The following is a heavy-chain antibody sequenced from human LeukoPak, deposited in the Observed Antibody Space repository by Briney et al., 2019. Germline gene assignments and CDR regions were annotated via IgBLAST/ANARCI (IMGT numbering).Heavy chain of an antibody. V-gene: IGHV4-39*01. CDR2: IYYTGTT. CDR3: ARCQSDWPYDAFDF. CDR1: GGSISSSLYH. J-gene: IGHJ3*01. D-gene: IGHD3-9*01. Sequence: PSETLSLTCTVSGGSISSSLYHWGWIRQSPGKNLEWLGSIYYTGTTHYNPSLKSRVTISVDTSKNQFSLNLSSVTAADTAVYYCARCQSDWPYDAFDFWGQGTMVTVSS.